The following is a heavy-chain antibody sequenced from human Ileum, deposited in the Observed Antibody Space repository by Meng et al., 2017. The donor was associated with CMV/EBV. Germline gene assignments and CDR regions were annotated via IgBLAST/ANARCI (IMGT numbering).Heavy chain of an antibody. CDR3: AKDSTGSYYRYYFDY. CDR2: ISGSGGHT. D-gene: IGHD3-16*02. Sequence: SGIPVNTSAMNWVRQAPGKGLEWVSAISGSGGHTYNADSVKGRFTISRDNSKNTLYLQMNSLRAEDTAVYYCAKDSTGSYYRYYFDYWGQGTLVTVSS. V-gene: IGHV3-23*01. CDR1: GIPVNTSA. J-gene: IGHJ4*02.